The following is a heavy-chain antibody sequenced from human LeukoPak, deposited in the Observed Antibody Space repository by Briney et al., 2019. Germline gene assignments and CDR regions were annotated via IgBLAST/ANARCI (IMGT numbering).Heavy chain of an antibody. V-gene: IGHV3-72*01. Sequence: PGGSLRLFCATSGFTFSDHYMDWVREAPGKGLEWVARTRSKARGYTTEYAASVKGRFTVSRDESMNSLYLQMNSLKTEDTAVYYCARGPTVTFNYHYGMDVWGQGTTVTVSS. J-gene: IGHJ6*02. D-gene: IGHD4-17*01. CDR3: ARGPTVTFNYHYGMDV. CDR1: GFTFSDHY. CDR2: TRSKARGYTT.